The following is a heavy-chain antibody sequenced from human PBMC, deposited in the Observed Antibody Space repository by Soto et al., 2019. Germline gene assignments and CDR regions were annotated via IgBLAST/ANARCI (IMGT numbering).Heavy chain of an antibody. CDR2: IYPGDSDT. V-gene: IGHV5-51*01. D-gene: IGHD3-22*01. CDR3: ARLVPPYYYDSSEGLQH. Sequence: GESLKISCKGSGYSFTSYWIGWVRQMPGKGLEWMGIIYPGDSDTRYSPSFQGQVTISADKSISTAYLQWSSLKASDTAMYYCARLVPPYYYDSSEGLQHWGQGTLVTVSS. CDR1: GYSFTSYW. J-gene: IGHJ1*01.